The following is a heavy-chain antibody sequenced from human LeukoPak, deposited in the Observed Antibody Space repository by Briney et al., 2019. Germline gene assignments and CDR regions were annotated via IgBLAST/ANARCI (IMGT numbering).Heavy chain of an antibody. J-gene: IGHJ3*02. CDR1: GFTFSSHW. D-gene: IGHD3-9*01. V-gene: IGHV3-7*01. CDR3: ARADILTPSDAFDI. CDR2: IKQDGSEK. Sequence: GGSLRLSCAASGFTFSSHWMSWVRQAPGKGLEWVANIKQDGSEKYYVDSVKGRFAFSRDNAKNSLYLQMNSLRAEDTAVYYCARADILTPSDAFDIWGQGTMVTVSS.